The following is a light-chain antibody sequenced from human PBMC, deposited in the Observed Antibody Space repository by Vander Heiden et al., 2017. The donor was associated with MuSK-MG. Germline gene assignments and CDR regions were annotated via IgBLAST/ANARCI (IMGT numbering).Light chain of an antibody. Sequence: DIQMTQSPSTLSASVGDSVTVSCRASQGISRWLAWYQQKPGKAPKLLIYRASTLAPGVPSRFSGSGAGTEFTLTIFSLQPDDFATYYCQQYDSYSRTFGQGTKVEIK. CDR3: QQYDSYSRT. J-gene: IGKJ1*01. CDR1: QGISRW. CDR2: RAS. V-gene: IGKV1-5*03.